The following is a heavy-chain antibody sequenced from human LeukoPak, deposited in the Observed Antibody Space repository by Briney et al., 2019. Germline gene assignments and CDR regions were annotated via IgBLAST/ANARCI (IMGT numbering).Heavy chain of an antibody. CDR2: FDPEDGET. CDR3: ARYNKQWLVLGSDY. J-gene: IGHJ4*02. V-gene: IGHV1-24*01. CDR1: GYTLTELS. D-gene: IGHD6-19*01. Sequence: GASVTVSCKVSGYTLTELSMHWVRQAPGKGLEWMGGFDPEDGETIYAQKFQGRVTITRHTSISTAYMELSSLRSEDTAVYYCARYNKQWLVLGSDYWGQGTLVTVSS.